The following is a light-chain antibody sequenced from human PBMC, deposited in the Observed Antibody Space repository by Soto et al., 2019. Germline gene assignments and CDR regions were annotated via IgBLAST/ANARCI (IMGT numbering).Light chain of an antibody. CDR2: VAS. Sequence: EIVLTQSPATPSVSPGERATLSCRASQSVNQKLGWYQQKPGQAPRLLIYVASYRATGIPARFSGSGSGTEYTLTISNLQAEDFAVYYCQQFNNWPHTFGQGTRLEI. CDR3: QQFNNWPHT. J-gene: IGKJ5*01. CDR1: QSVNQK. V-gene: IGKV3-15*01.